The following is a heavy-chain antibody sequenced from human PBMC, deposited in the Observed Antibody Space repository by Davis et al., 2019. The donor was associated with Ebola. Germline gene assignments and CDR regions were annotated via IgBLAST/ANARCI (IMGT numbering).Heavy chain of an antibody. CDR2: IKSKTDGGTR. CDR1: GFTFSNAW. D-gene: IGHD4-17*01. CDR3: TTLSTVTTMYFDL. V-gene: IGHV3-15*01. Sequence: GESLKISCAASGFTFSNAWMSWVRQAPGKGLEWVGRIKSKTDGGTRDYAAPVKGRFTISRDDSKNTLYLQMNSLKTEDTAVYYCTTLSTVTTMYFDLWGRGTLVTVSS. J-gene: IGHJ2*01.